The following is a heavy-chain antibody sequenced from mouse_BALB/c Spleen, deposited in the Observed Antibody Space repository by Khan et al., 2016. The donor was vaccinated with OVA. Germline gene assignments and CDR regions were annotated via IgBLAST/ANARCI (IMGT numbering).Heavy chain of an antibody. J-gene: IGHJ3*01. Sequence: EVELVESGGGLVKPGGSLKLSCAASGFTFSTYIMSWVRQTPEKRLEWVASISIGGTTYYPDSVKGRFTISRDDARNILYLQMSSLRSEDTAMYYCEREDPMITTWFAYWGQGTLVTVSA. CDR1: GFTFSTYI. D-gene: IGHD2-4*01. CDR2: ISIGGTT. CDR3: EREDPMITTWFAY. V-gene: IGHV5-6-5*01.